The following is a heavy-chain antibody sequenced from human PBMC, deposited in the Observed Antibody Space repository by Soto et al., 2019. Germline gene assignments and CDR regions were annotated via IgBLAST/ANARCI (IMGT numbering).Heavy chain of an antibody. J-gene: IGHJ4*02. CDR1: GYSFTSYW. V-gene: IGHV5-10-1*01. Sequence: PGESLKISCKGSGYSFTSYWINWVRQMPGKGLEWMGRIDPSDSYTNYSPSFQGHVTISADKSISTAYLQWSSLKASDTAMYYCARLSRYSNSWEGYFDYWGQGILVTVSS. CDR2: IDPSDSYT. CDR3: ARLSRYSNSWEGYFDY. D-gene: IGHD6-13*01.